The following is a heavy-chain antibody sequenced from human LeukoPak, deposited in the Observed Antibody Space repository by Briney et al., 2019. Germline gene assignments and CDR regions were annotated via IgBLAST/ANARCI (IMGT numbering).Heavy chain of an antibody. CDR3: ARERGDRNWFDP. CDR2: INPSGGST. D-gene: IGHD3-16*01. Sequence: ASVKVSCKASGYTFTSYYMHWVRQAPGQGLEWMGIINPSGGSTSYAQKFQGRVTITRDTSASTAYMELSSLRSEDMAVYYCARERGDRNWFDPWGQGTLVTVSS. CDR1: GYTFTSYY. J-gene: IGHJ5*02. V-gene: IGHV1-46*01.